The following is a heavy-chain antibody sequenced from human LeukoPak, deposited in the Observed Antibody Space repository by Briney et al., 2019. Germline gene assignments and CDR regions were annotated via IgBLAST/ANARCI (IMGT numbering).Heavy chain of an antibody. CDR2: IYHSGST. V-gene: IGHV4-4*02. Sequence: SETLSLTCAVSGGSISSSNWWSWVRQPPGKGLEWIGEIYHSGSTNYNPSLKSRVTISVDKSKNQFSLKLSSVTAADTAVYFCARHLIHTTGYYGGPFDYWGQGTLVTVSS. CDR1: GGSISSSNW. CDR3: ARHLIHTTGYYGGPFDY. D-gene: IGHD3-9*01. J-gene: IGHJ4*02.